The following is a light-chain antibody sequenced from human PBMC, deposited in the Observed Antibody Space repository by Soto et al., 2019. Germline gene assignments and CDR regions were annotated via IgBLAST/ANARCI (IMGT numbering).Light chain of an antibody. V-gene: IGKV3-15*01. CDR2: GAS. CDR3: QQYNNWPLT. J-gene: IGKJ5*01. Sequence: IVLTQSPGTLSLYPGERARLSCRSSQSVSSSYLAWYQQKPGQAPRLLIYGASSRATGIPVRFSGSGSGTEFTLTIRSLQSEDFAVYYCQQYNNWPLTVGQGTRLEIK. CDR1: QSVSSSY.